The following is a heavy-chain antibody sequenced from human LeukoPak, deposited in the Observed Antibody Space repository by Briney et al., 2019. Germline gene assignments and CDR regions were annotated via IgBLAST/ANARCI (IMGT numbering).Heavy chain of an antibody. Sequence: ASVKVSCKASGYTFTSYGISWVRQAPGQGLEWMGWISAYNGNTNYAQKVQGRVTMTTDTSTSTAYMELRSLRSDDTAVYYCARDRGIVVVPAASPPGYWGQGTLVTVS. V-gene: IGHV1-18*01. CDR2: ISAYNGNT. CDR3: ARDRGIVVVPAASPPGY. J-gene: IGHJ4*02. D-gene: IGHD2-2*01. CDR1: GYTFTSYG.